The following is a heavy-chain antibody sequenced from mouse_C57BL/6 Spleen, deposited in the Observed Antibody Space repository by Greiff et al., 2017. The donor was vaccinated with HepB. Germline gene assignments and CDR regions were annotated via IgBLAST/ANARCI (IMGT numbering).Heavy chain of an antibody. CDR3: VRHSYWYFDV. J-gene: IGHJ1*03. Sequence: EVMLVESGGGLVQPKWSLKLSCAASGFSFNTYAMNWVRQAPGKGLEWVARIRSKSNNYATYYADSVKDRFTISRDDSESMLYLQMNNLKTEDTAMYYCVRHSYWYFDVWGTGTTVTVSS. V-gene: IGHV10-1*01. CDR2: IRSKSNNYAT. CDR1: GFSFNTYA.